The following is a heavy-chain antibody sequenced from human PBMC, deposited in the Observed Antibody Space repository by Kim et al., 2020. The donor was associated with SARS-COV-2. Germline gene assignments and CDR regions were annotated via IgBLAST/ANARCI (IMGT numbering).Heavy chain of an antibody. V-gene: IGHV3-15*01. CDR3: TTGGAVMTTVTTFDY. J-gene: IGHJ4*02. Sequence: APVKGRFTISRENSKNTLYLQMNSLKTEDTAVYYCTTGGAVMTTVTTFDYWGQGTLVTVSS. D-gene: IGHD4-17*01.